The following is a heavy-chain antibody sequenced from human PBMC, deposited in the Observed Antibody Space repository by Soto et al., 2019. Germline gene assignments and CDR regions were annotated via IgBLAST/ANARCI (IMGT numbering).Heavy chain of an antibody. CDR2: INPSSGGT. J-gene: IGHJ5*02. V-gene: IGHV1-2*02. D-gene: IGHD6-13*01. CDR3: AKGGSSWTEWFDP. CDR1: GHPLTAKY. Sequence: QVQLVQSGAEVKKPGASVKVSCKASGHPLTAKYLHWVRQAPGQGLEWMGWINPSSGGTKEAQKFRGRVTMTRDTSISAAYMELSRLTSDDTAVYYCAKGGSSWTEWFDPWGQGTLVTVSS.